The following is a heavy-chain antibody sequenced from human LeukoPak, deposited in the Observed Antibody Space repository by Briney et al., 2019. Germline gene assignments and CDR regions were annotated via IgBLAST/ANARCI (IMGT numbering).Heavy chain of an antibody. D-gene: IGHD6-19*01. CDR3: AKGGTGWYGNWFHP. V-gene: IGHV3-23*01. Sequence: GGSLRLSCAASGFIFSTYAMSWVRQAPGKGLEWVSAMSGSADNTYYADFVKGRFTISRDISRNTLFLQMYGLRAEDTAVYYCAKGGTGWYGNWFHPWGQGTLVTVSS. CDR2: MSGSADNT. CDR1: GFIFSTYA. J-gene: IGHJ5*02.